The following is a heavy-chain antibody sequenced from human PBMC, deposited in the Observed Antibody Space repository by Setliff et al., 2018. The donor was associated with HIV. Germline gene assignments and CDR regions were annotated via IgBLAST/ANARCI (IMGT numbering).Heavy chain of an antibody. CDR3: ARRRSMPNNAFDI. Sequence: SETLPLTCAVSGYSIRSGYYWGWIRQPPGKGLEWIGNIYHSGNTFHNPSLKSRVTISVHTSKNQFSLKLSSVTAADTAVYYCARRRSMPNNAFDIWGQGTMVTVSS. CDR2: IYHSGNT. D-gene: IGHD2-2*01. V-gene: IGHV4-38-2*01. CDR1: GYSIRSGYY. J-gene: IGHJ3*02.